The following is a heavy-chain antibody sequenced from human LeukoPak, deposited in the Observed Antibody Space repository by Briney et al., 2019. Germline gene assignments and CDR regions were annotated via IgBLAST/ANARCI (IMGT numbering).Heavy chain of an antibody. CDR3: ARDQIIVFRSLPWGRRPSNWFDP. Sequence: SETLSLTCTVSGGSISSTSYYWGWIRQPPGKGLEWIGSINYSGSTYHNPSLKSRVTISIDTSKNQFSLKLSSVTAADTAVYYCARDQIIVFRSLPWGRRPSNWFDPWGQGTLVIASS. V-gene: IGHV4-39*07. CDR2: INYSGST. D-gene: IGHD3-16*01. J-gene: IGHJ5*02. CDR1: GGSISSTSYY.